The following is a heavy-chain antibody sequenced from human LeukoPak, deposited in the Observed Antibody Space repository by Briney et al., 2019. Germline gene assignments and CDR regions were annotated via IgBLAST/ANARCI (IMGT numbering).Heavy chain of an antibody. V-gene: IGHV4-59*08. CDR2: IYYSGST. J-gene: IGHJ4*02. D-gene: IGHD6-19*01. CDR1: GGSISSYY. Sequence: SETLSLTCTVSGGSISSYYWSWIRQPPGKGLEWIGYIYYSGSTYYNPSLKSRVTISVDTSRNQFSLKLSSVTAADTAVYYCASLAVAGLSEGYWGQGPLVIVPS. CDR3: ASLAVAGLSEGY.